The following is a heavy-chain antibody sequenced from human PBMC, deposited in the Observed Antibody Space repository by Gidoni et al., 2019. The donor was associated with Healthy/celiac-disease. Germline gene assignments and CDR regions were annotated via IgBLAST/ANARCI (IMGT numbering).Heavy chain of an antibody. CDR3: ARETMVRGVDYGMDV. D-gene: IGHD3-10*01. Sequence: QVQLVESGGGVVQPGRSLRPYCAASGFTFSSYGMHWVRQAPGKGLEWVAVIWYDGSNKYYADSVKGRFTISRDNSKNTLYLQMNSLRAEDTAVYYCARETMVRGVDYGMDVWGQGTTVTVSS. CDR2: IWYDGSNK. J-gene: IGHJ6*02. V-gene: IGHV3-33*01. CDR1: GFTFSSYG.